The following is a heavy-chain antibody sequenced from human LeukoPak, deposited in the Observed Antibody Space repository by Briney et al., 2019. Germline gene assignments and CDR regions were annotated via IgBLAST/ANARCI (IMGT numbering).Heavy chain of an antibody. V-gene: IGHV1-69*04. J-gene: IGHJ4*02. CDR1: GGTFSSYA. CDR2: IIPILGIA. D-gene: IGHD6-6*01. Sequence: ASVKVSCKASGGTFSSYAISWVRQAPGQGLEWMGRIIPILGIANYAQKFQVRVTITADKSTSTAYMELSSLRSEDTAVYYCARVGDSSSGSAAFDYWGQGTLVTVSS. CDR3: ARVGDSSSGSAAFDY.